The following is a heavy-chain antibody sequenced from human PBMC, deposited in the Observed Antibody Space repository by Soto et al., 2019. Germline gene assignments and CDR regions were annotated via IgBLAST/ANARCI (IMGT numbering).Heavy chain of an antibody. V-gene: IGHV1-18*01. Sequence: ASVKVSCKASGYTFTSYGISWVRQAPGQGLEWMGIISPNDGNTNYAQKLQGRVTMTRDTSTSTVYMELSSLRSEDTAVYYCARETGIAVAANNWFDPWGQGTLVTVSS. CDR2: ISPNDGNT. D-gene: IGHD6-19*01. J-gene: IGHJ5*02. CDR1: GYTFTSYG. CDR3: ARETGIAVAANNWFDP.